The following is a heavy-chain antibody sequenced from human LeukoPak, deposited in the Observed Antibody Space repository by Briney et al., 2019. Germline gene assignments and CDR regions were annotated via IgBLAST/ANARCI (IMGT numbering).Heavy chain of an antibody. V-gene: IGHV1-2*02. CDR2: INPNSGVT. CDR3: ARASGWYELFDY. CDR1: GYTFTRYY. D-gene: IGHD6-19*01. Sequence: ASVKLSCKASGYTFTRYYMHWVRQAPGQGLEWGGWINPNSGVTNYAQKFQGRVTMTRGTSISTAYMELSRLRSDDTAVYYCARASGWYELFDYWGQGTLVTVSS. J-gene: IGHJ4*02.